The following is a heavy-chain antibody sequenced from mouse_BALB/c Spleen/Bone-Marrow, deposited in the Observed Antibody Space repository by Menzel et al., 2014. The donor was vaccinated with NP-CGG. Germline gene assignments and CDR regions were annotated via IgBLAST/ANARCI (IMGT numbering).Heavy chain of an antibody. CDR2: IDPENGDT. V-gene: IGHV14-4*02. J-gene: IGHJ1*01. CDR3: NAAIYYGNYFDX. Sequence: EVQGVESGAELVRPGASVKLSCKASGYSFTXYWIHXXKQRPXXXLEXXGXIDPENGDTEYXPXFXGKAPXTAXXSSNTXYXXXSSLTSEDTAVYYCNAAIYYGNYFDXXGAGTTVTVSS. CDR1: GYSFTXYW. D-gene: IGHD2-1*01.